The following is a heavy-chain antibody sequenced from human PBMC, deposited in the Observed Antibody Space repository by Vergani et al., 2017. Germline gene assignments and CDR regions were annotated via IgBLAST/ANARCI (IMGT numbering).Heavy chain of an antibody. V-gene: IGHV3-48*03. Sequence: EVQLVESGGGLVQPGGSLRLSCAASGFTFSSYEMNWVRQAPGKGLEWVSYISSSGSTIYYADSVKGRFTISRDNAKTSLYLQMNSLRAEDTAVYYCARSYSGYDLYYFDYWGQGALVTVSS. CDR3: ARSYSGYDLYYFDY. CDR2: ISSSGSTI. D-gene: IGHD5-12*01. CDR1: GFTFSSYE. J-gene: IGHJ4*02.